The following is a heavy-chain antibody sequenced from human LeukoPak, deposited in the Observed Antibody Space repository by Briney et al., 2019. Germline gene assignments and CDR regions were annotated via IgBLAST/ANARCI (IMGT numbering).Heavy chain of an antibody. J-gene: IGHJ4*02. D-gene: IGHD6-19*01. CDR2: IYTSGST. V-gene: IGHV4-61*02. CDR3: AMRIAVAGKGGFGY. CDR1: GGSISSGSYY. Sequence: SQTLSLTCTVSGGSISSGSYYWSWIRQPAGKGLEWIGRIYTSGSTNYNPSLKSRVTKSVDKSKNQFSLKLSSVTAADTAVYYCAMRIAVAGKGGFGYWGQGTLVTVSS.